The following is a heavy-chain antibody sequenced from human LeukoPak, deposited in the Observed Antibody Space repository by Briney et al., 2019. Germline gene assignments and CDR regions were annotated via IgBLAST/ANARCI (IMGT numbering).Heavy chain of an antibody. CDR1: GFTVSSNY. CDR2: MSSSGSAI. J-gene: IGHJ3*02. V-gene: IGHV3-11*01. CDR3: TTKGSSWYLDGIDI. Sequence: PGGSLRLSCAASGFTVSSNYINWIRQAPGKGLEWVSYMSSSGSAIYYADSVKGRFTISRDNAKNSLYLQMNSLRAEDTAVYYCTTKGSSWYLDGIDIWGQGTMVTVSS. D-gene: IGHD6-13*01.